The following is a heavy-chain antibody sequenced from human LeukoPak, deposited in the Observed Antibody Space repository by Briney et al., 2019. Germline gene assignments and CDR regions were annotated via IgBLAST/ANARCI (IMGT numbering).Heavy chain of an antibody. CDR2: IYPGDSDT. CDR3: ARARGSFGSYFDY. V-gene: IGHV5-51*01. CDR1: GYIFTSYW. D-gene: IGHD3-10*01. J-gene: IGHJ4*02. Sequence: GESLKISCNGSGYIFTSYWIGWVRQMAGKGLEWMGIIYPGDSDTRYSPSFQGQVAISADKSISTAYLQWSSLKASDTAMYYCARARGSFGSYFDYWGQGTLVTVSS.